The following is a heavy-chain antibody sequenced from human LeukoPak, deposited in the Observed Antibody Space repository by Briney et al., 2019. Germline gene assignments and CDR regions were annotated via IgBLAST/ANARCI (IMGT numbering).Heavy chain of an antibody. D-gene: IGHD1-14*01. J-gene: IGHJ4*02. CDR3: AKTPSGTLSAPTGYFDY. V-gene: IGHV3-43*01. Sequence: GGSLRLSCEATGFTFEDHTMHWVRQAPGKGLEWVSLINWKGDITSYGDSVKGRFTISRDNSKNTLYLQMNSLRAEDTAVYYCAKTPSGTLSAPTGYFDYWGQGTLVTVSS. CDR1: GFTFEDHT. CDR2: INWKGDIT.